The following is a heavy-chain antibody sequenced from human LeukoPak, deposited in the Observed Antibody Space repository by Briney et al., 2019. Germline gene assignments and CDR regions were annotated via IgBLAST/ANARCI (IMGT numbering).Heavy chain of an antibody. CDR3: AKDFGYDPHFFDY. Sequence: GGSLRLSCAASGFTFSSYAMSWVRQAPGKGLQWVSAMTGSGGSTYYAASVKGRFTISRDNSKNTLYLQMNSLRAEDTAVYYCAKDFGYDPHFFDYWGQGTLVTVST. CDR1: GFTFSSYA. V-gene: IGHV3-23*01. CDR2: MTGSGGST. D-gene: IGHD5-12*01. J-gene: IGHJ4*02.